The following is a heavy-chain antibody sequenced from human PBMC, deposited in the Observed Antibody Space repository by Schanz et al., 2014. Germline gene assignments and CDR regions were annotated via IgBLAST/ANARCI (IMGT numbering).Heavy chain of an antibody. J-gene: IGHJ5*01. V-gene: IGHV3-23*01. CDR3: AKDLYNYGIFDC. Sequence: EVQLLESGGGLVQPGGSLRLSCVASGFTFFGSFAMSCVRQAPGKGLEWVSGMSGSGSTADYADSVKGRFTISRDNSRKTLYLQMNSLRADDTAVYYCAKDLYNYGIFDCWGQGTLVTVSS. CDR2: MSGSGSTA. CDR1: GFTFFGSFA. D-gene: IGHD3-16*01.